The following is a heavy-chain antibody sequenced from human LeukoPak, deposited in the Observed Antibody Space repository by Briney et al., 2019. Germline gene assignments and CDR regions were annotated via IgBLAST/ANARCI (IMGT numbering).Heavy chain of an antibody. CDR3: ARLTTVTRPPRL. Sequence: TPSETLSLTCNVSGYSISSGYYWGWIRQPPGKGLEWIGYIYYSGSTNYNPSLKSRVTISVDTSKNQFSLKLSSVTAADTAVYYCARLTTVTRPPRLWGQGTLVTVSS. CDR1: GYSISSGYY. J-gene: IGHJ4*02. V-gene: IGHV4-61*01. D-gene: IGHD4-11*01. CDR2: IYYSGST.